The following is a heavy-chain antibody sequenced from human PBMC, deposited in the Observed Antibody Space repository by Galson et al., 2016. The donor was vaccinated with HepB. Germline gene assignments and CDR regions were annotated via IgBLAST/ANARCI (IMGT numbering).Heavy chain of an antibody. D-gene: IGHD2-2*01. J-gene: IGHJ6*02. V-gene: IGHV3-74*01. Sequence: SLRLSCAVSGFTFRNYWMHWVRQAPGKGLVWVSHINSDGSRTNYTDFGRGRFTITRDNAKNTLYLQLNSLRVEDTAVYYCARGGMPTLKFGVRGQGTTVIVSS. CDR2: INSDGSRT. CDR3: ARGGMPTLKFGV. CDR1: GFTFRNYW.